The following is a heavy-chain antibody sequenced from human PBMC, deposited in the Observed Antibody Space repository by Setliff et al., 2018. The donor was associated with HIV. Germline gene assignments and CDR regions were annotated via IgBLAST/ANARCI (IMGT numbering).Heavy chain of an antibody. CDR3: ARWGWEWRNAFDI. J-gene: IGHJ3*02. V-gene: IGHV1-18*01. CDR1: GYTFTTYG. Sequence: ASVKVSCKTSGYTFTTYGITWVRQAPGQGLEWMGWISAYNGNTNYAQKLQGRVTMTTDTSTSTAYMELRSLRSDDTAVYYCARWGWEWRNAFDIWGQGTMVTVSS. D-gene: IGHD1-26*01. CDR2: ISAYNGNT.